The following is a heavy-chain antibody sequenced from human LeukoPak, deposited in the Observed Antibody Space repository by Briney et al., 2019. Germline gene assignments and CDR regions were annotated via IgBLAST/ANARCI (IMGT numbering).Heavy chain of an antibody. Sequence: GGSLRLSCAASGFSISHYAMNWVRQAPGKGLEWVSYISSSGSAIYYPDSVKGRFTISRDNAKNSLYLQMNNLRAEDTALYYCARDHDYWGQGTLVTVSS. CDR2: ISSSGSAI. CDR1: GFSISHYA. V-gene: IGHV3-48*03. J-gene: IGHJ4*02. CDR3: ARDHDY.